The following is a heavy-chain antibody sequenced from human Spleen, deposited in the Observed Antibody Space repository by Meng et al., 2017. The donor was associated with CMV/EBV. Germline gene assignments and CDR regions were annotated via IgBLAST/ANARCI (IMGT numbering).Heavy chain of an antibody. J-gene: IGHJ4*02. CDR1: GGSISSNSW. V-gene: IGHV4-4*02. Sequence: CAVSGGSISSNSWWTWVRQPPGKGLEWIGEIYHRGNTNYDPSLESRVTISLDKSKNQFSLKLTSVTAADAAIYYCARDPGGEAPLDYWGQGTLVTVSS. CDR2: IYHRGNT. CDR3: ARDPGGEAPLDY. D-gene: IGHD1-14*01.